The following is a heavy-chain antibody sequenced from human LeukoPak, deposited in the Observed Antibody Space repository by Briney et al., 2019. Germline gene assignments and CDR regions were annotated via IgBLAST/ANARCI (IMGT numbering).Heavy chain of an antibody. CDR2: IGGSGGST. D-gene: IGHD3-10*01. CDR3: ARRAGDTMVRGPQQYYYYYMDV. CDR1: GFTFSSYA. V-gene: IGHV3-23*01. Sequence: GGSLRLSCAASGFTFSSYATSWVRQAPGKGLEWVSGIGGSGGSTYYADSVKGRFTISRDNSKSTLYLQMNTLRAEDTAVYYCARRAGDTMVRGPQQYYYYYMDVWGKGTTVTVSS. J-gene: IGHJ6*03.